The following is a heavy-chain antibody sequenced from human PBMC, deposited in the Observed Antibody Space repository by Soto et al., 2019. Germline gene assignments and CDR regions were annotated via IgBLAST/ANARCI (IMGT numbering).Heavy chain of an antibody. Sequence: GGSLRLSCAASGFTFSSYWMSWVRQAPGKGLEWVANIKQDGSEKYYVDSVKGRFTISRDNAKNSLYLQMNSLRAEDTAVYYCARYTDPLYYYYYYGMDVWGQGTTVTVSS. CDR3: ARYTDPLYYYYYYGMDV. V-gene: IGHV3-7*03. D-gene: IGHD2-2*02. J-gene: IGHJ6*02. CDR1: GFTFSSYW. CDR2: IKQDGSEK.